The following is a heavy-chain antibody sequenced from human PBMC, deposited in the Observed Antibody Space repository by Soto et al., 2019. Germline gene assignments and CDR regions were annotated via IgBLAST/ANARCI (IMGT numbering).Heavy chain of an antibody. J-gene: IGHJ4*02. D-gene: IGHD3-16*01. CDR2: FFHRGNS. V-gene: IGHV4-38-2*01. CDR1: GYSISSGYY. Sequence: LSLTCGVSGYSISSGYYWGWIRQPPGKGLEWIGSFFHRGNSYYNPSLKSRVTMSVDTSQNKFSLKLSSVTAADTALYYCARGGGKSYFNYWGQGTLVTVSS. CDR3: ARGGGKSYFNY.